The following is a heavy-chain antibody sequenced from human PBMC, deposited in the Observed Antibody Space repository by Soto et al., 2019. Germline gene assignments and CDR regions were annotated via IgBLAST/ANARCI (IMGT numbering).Heavy chain of an antibody. CDR1: GYTFTGYA. CDR2: INGDNGDT. CDR3: ARGYCSSTSCQYYLDF. D-gene: IGHD2-2*01. V-gene: IGHV1-3*01. J-gene: IGHJ4*02. Sequence: VASVKVSCKASGYTFTGYAIHWVRQAPGQRLEWMGWINGDNGDTKYAQKFQGRVTITRDTSATTAYMEPTSLGSEDTALYHCARGYCSSTSCQYYLDFWGQGTPVTVSS.